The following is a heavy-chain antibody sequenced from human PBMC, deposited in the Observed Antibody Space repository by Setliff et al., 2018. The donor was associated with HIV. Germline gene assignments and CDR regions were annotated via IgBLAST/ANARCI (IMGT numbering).Heavy chain of an antibody. V-gene: IGHV3-48*02. Sequence: PGGSLRLSCAASGFNFKTYGMTWVRQAPGKGLDWVAHIGSSNHGIHYTASVQGRFTVSRDNANNLLFLQMNNLRDEDTAVYYCARSGGDCSGISCYSLWFDPWGHGTLVTVSS. D-gene: IGHD2-15*01. CDR3: ARSGGDCSGISCYSLWFDP. J-gene: IGHJ5*02. CDR1: GFNFKTYG. CDR2: IGSSNHGI.